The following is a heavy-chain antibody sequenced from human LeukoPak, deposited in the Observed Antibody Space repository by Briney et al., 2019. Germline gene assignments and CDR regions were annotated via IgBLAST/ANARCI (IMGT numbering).Heavy chain of an antibody. Sequence: QSGGSLRLSCVASGFTFGKYWMSWVRQAPGKGLEWVTNIKLDGSEKNYVDSVKGRFTISRDNTKNSLYLQMNSLRAEDTALYYCAKDRGYNYGKGVDYWGQGTLATVSS. CDR2: IKLDGSEK. CDR1: GFTFGKYW. J-gene: IGHJ4*02. CDR3: AKDRGYNYGKGVDY. D-gene: IGHD5-18*01. V-gene: IGHV3-7*03.